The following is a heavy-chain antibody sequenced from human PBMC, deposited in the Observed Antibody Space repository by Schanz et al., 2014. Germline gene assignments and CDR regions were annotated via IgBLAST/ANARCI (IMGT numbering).Heavy chain of an antibody. CDR1: GYTFTSYY. Sequence: QVQLVQSGAEVRKPGASVKVSCRASGYTFTSYYIHWIRQAPGQGLEWMGRINPNSGGTHYAQNLKGRVTVTRDTASSPADMELSRPTSDDTAIYFWASLLGIGAAGKRGGGEFDYWGQGTLVTVSS. V-gene: IGHV1-2*06. CDR2: INPNSGGT. J-gene: IGHJ4*02. D-gene: IGHD6-13*01. CDR3: ASLLGIGAAGKRGGGEFDY.